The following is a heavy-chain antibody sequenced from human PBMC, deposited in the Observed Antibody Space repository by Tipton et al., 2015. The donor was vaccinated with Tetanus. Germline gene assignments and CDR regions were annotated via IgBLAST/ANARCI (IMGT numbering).Heavy chain of an antibody. CDR3: ARYCTSTDCYTGVRYGMDV. CDR1: GFTFSSFS. Sequence: SLRLSCAASGFTFSSFSMTWVRQAPGKGLEWVSVISTSGVITHYAESVEGRFTISRDNSRNTLFLQMSSLRAEDTAVYYCARYCTSTDCYTGVRYGMDVWGQGTTVTVSS. V-gene: IGHV3-23*01. D-gene: IGHD2-2*02. J-gene: IGHJ6*02. CDR2: ISTSGVIT.